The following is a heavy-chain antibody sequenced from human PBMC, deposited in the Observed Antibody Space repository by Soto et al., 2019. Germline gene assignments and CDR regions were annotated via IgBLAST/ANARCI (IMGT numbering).Heavy chain of an antibody. CDR2: INAGNGNT. CDR3: ARDMSSGWPLYYYYGMDV. Sequence: ASVKVSCKASGYTFTSYAMHWVRQAPGQRLEWMGWINAGNGNTKYSQKFQGRVTITRDTSASTAYMELSSLRSEDTAVYYCARDMSSGWPLYYYYGMDVWGQGTTVTVS. V-gene: IGHV1-3*01. J-gene: IGHJ6*02. D-gene: IGHD6-19*01. CDR1: GYTFTSYA.